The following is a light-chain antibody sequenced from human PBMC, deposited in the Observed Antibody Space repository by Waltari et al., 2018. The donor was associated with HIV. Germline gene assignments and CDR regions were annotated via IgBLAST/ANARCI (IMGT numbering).Light chain of an antibody. Sequence: EIVMTQSPATLSVSPGERATLSCRASQTVSSNLAWYQQKPGQAPRLLVQGASSRATGVPARFSGSWSGTEFTLTISSLQSEDFAVYYCQQYYKWPRTFGQGTKVEIK. CDR3: QQYYKWPRT. CDR1: QTVSSN. J-gene: IGKJ1*01. V-gene: IGKV3-15*01. CDR2: GAS.